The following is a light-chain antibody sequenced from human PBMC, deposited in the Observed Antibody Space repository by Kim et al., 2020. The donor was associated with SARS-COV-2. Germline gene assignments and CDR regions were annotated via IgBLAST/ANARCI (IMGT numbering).Light chain of an antibody. CDR2: DNN. CDR3: GVWDDKFKGVL. Sequence: GQRVTISCSGSNSNIGQHYVSWYQQLPGTAPKLLIYDNNERSSGIPDRFSGSKSGTSATLGVTGLQTGDEADYYCGVWDDKFKGVLFGGGTQLTVL. J-gene: IGLJ2*01. V-gene: IGLV1-51*01. CDR1: NSNIGQHY.